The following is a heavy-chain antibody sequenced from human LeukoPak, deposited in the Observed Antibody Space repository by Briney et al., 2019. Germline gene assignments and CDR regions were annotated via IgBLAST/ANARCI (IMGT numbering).Heavy chain of an antibody. CDR2: IYSIGST. CDR1: GGSISSYY. J-gene: IGHJ4*02. V-gene: IGHV4-59*08. Sequence: SETLSLTCTGSGGSISSYYWSWIRQPPGKGLEGIGYIYSIGSTNYNPSLKSRVTISVDRSKNQFSLKLSSVTAADTAVYYCARHRMYSSGWEYYFDYWAREPWSPSPQ. D-gene: IGHD6-19*01. CDR3: ARHRMYSSGWEYYFDY.